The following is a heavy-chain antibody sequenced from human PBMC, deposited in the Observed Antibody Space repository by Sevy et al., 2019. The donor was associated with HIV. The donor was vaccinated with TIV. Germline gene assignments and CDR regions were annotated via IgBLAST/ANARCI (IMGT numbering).Heavy chain of an antibody. CDR2: ISGSGGST. V-gene: IGHV3-23*01. Sequence: GGSLRLSCAASGFTFSNYAMSWARQAPGKGLEWVSAISGSGGSTYYADSVKGRFTISRDNSKNTLFLQMNSLRAEDTAVYFCAKWSELPSSPFDYWGQGTLVTVSS. D-gene: IGHD1-26*01. CDR1: GFTFSNYA. J-gene: IGHJ4*02. CDR3: AKWSELPSSPFDY.